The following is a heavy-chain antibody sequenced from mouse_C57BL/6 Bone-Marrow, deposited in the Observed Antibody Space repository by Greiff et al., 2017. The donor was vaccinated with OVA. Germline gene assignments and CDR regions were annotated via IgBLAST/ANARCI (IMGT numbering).Heavy chain of an antibody. CDR2: ISNGGGST. CDR3: ARHAY. V-gene: IGHV5-12*01. J-gene: IGHJ3*01. Sequence: EVKLQESGGGLVQPGGSLKLSCAASGFTFSDYYMYWVRQTPEKRLEWVAYISNGGGSTYYPDTVKGRFTISRDNAKNTLYLQMSRLKSEDTAMYYCARHAYWGQGTLVTVSA. CDR1: GFTFSDYY.